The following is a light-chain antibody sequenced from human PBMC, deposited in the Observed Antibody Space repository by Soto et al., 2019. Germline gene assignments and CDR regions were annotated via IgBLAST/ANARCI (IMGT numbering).Light chain of an antibody. CDR1: QSLLHSNGYNY. CDR2: LGS. V-gene: IGKV2-28*01. Sequence: DIVMTQSPLSLPVTPGEPASISCRSSQSLLHSNGYNYLDWYLQKPGQSQQLLIYLGSNRASGVPDRFSGSGSGTEFTLKISRVEAEEGGVYYCMEAVQSPWTFGQGTKVEIK. CDR3: MEAVQSPWT. J-gene: IGKJ1*01.